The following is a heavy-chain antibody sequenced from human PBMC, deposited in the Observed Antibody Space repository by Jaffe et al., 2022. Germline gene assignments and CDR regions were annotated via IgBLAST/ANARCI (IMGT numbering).Heavy chain of an antibody. V-gene: IGHV3-23*01. J-gene: IGHJ6*03. CDR1: GFTFGTYA. D-gene: IGHD2-15*01. CDR3: AKVPGVAAGDYYYYMDV. CDR2: ISGSGTTT. Sequence: EVQLLESGGGLVQPGGSLRLSCAASGFTFGTYAMSWVRQAPGKGLEWVSAISGSGTTTYFADSVKGRFTISRDNSKNTLYLQMNSLRAEDTAIYYCAKVPGVAAGDYYYYMDVWGKGTTVTVSS.